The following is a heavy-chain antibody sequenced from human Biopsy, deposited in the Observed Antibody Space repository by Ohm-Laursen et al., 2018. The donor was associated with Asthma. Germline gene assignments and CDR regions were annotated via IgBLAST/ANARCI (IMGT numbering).Heavy chain of an antibody. D-gene: IGHD3-22*01. Sequence: PSETLSLTCTVSGGSITSSSYYWGWIRQPPGKGMEWIGSMYHSGSPYYHPSLKSRATISVDPSKNQLSLKMSSVTAADTAVYFCVRHQYSSSWSTFDYWGQGALVTVSS. CDR3: VRHQYSSSWSTFDY. V-gene: IGHV4-39*01. J-gene: IGHJ4*02. CDR1: GGSITSSSYY. CDR2: MYHSGSP.